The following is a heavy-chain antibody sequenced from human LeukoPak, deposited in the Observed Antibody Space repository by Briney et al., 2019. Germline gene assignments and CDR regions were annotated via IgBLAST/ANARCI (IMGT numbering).Heavy chain of an antibody. CDR2: FDPEDGET. J-gene: IGHJ4*02. V-gene: IGHV1-24*01. Sequence: ASVKVSCKVSGYTLTELSMHWVRPAPGKGLEWMGGFDPEDGETIYAQKFQGRVTMTEDTSTDTAYMELSSLRSEDTAVYYCARVPTYYYGSGSPDWGQGTLVTVSS. CDR3: ARVPTYYYGSGSPD. CDR1: GYTLTELS. D-gene: IGHD3-10*01.